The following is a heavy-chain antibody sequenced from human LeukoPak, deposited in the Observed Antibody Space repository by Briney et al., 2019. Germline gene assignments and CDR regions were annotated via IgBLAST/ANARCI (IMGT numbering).Heavy chain of an antibody. CDR3: AKGGSTNFYYGDV. V-gene: IGHV4-59*01. CDR2: IYESGST. CDR1: GGSITNLY. Sequence: SETLSLTCSVSGGSITNLYWTWLRQPPGKGLEWIGDIYESGSTRYNTSLESRGTISVDKSNNQFSLKLRSVTAADTAVYYCAKGGSTNFYYGDVWGQGTTVTVSS. J-gene: IGHJ6*02. D-gene: IGHD2/OR15-2a*01.